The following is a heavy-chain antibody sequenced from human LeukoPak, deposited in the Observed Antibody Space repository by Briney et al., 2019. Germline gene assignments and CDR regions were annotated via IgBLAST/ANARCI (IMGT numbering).Heavy chain of an antibody. CDR3: ARGGGCSSTTCYWADF. CDR1: GFSFTTYS. D-gene: IGHD2-2*01. CDR2: IGGTNDHT. V-gene: IGHV3-21*01. J-gene: IGHJ4*01. Sequence: GGSLRLSCAASGFSFTTYSMNWLRQAPGKGLEWVSSIGGTNDHTYYADSVRGRFTISRDDAKNSLSLQMNSLRAEDTAVYYCARGGGCSSTTCYWADFWGQGTLVTVSS.